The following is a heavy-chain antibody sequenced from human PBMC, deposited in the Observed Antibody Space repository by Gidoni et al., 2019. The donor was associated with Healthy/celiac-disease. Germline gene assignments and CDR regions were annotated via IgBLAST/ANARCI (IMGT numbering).Heavy chain of an antibody. V-gene: IGHV3-53*01. CDR2: ISSGGST. Sequence: APGKGLEWVSVISSGGSTYYADSVKGRFTISRDNSKKTLYLQMNSLRAEDTAVYYCARVHCSSTSCYGDEYYFDYWGQGTLVTVSS. D-gene: IGHD2-2*01. CDR3: ARVHCSSTSCYGDEYYFDY. J-gene: IGHJ4*02.